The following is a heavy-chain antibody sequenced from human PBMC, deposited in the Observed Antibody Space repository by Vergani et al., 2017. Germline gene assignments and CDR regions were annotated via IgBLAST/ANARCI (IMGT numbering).Heavy chain of an antibody. Sequence: EVQLLESGGGLVQPGGSLTLSCVASGFTFSSYAINWVRQAPGKGLEWISYISNSGNTINYADSVKGRFIVSRDNAKKSLYLQMNSLRVEDTAVYYCASGSSGFFTLTSPNWFDPWGQGTLVTVS. CDR1: GFTFSSYA. V-gene: IGHV3-48*04. CDR2: ISNSGNTI. D-gene: IGHD3-3*01. J-gene: IGHJ5*02. CDR3: ASGSSGFFTLTSPNWFDP.